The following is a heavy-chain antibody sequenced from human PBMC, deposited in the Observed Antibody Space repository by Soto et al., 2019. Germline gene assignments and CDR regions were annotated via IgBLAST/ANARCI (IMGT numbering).Heavy chain of an antibody. CDR1: GGSISSTNYY. V-gene: IGHV4-39*02. Sequence: QLQLQESGPGLVKPSETLSLTCTVSGGSISSTNYYWGWIRQPPGKGLEWIGSMYYSGSTYYNPTLKSQFTISVDTSNNQFFLKLTSVTAADTAIYYCARDMGYWGQGILVTVSS. CDR3: ARDMGY. J-gene: IGHJ4*02. CDR2: MYYSGST.